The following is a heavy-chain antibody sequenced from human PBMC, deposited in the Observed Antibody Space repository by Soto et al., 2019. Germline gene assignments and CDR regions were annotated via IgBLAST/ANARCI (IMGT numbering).Heavy chain of an antibody. D-gene: IGHD5-12*01. CDR3: AREARGGYSGIFAY. Sequence: QVQLQASGPGLLKPSETLSLTCTVSAGSISTYSWSLIRQPAGQGLEWIGRMYSDGSTTYNPSLKSRVTMSVDTSRSQFSLRLNSVTAADTAVYYCAREARGGYSGIFAYWGQGTLVTVSS. CDR1: AGSISTYS. CDR2: MYSDGST. J-gene: IGHJ4*02. V-gene: IGHV4-4*07.